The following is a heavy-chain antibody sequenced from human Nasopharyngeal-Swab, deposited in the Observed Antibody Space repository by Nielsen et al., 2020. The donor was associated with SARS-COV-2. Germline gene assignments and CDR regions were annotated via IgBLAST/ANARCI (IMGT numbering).Heavy chain of an antibody. CDR3: TAVDPDFSGIYGDFDY. V-gene: IGHV3-15*07. CDR1: GGSFNGFY. J-gene: IGHJ4*02. CDR2: IKRKVDGGAT. Sequence: GGSLRLSCSVSGGSFNGFYWNWIRQAPGKGLEWVGRIKRKVDGGATDYAAHVRGRFTISRDDSKNTLSLQMNSLKTEDTAVYFCTAVDPDFSGIYGDFDYWGPGTLVTVSS. D-gene: IGHD6-19*01.